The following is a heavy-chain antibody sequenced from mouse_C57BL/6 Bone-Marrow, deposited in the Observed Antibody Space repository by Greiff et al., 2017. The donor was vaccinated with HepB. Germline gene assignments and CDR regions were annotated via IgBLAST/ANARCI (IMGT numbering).Heavy chain of an antibody. V-gene: IGHV1-81*01. CDR1: GYTFTSYG. CDR2: IYPRSGNT. CDR3: ARSYYSNSGAMDY. Sequence: VKLMESGAELARPGASVKLSCKASGYTFTSYGISWVKQRTGQGLEWIGEIYPRSGNTYYNEKFKGKATLTADKSSSTAYMELRSLTSEDSAVYFCARSYYSNSGAMDYWGQGTSVTVSS. D-gene: IGHD2-5*01. J-gene: IGHJ4*01.